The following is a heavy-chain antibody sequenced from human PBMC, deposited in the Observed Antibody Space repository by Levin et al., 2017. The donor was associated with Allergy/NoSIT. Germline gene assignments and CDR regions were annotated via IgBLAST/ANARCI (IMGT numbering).Heavy chain of an antibody. J-gene: IGHJ5*02. CDR1: GFSFSDSY. CDR3: ARTVGSGYCSGGSCSNWLDP. Sequence: PGRSLRLSCEASGFSFSDSYMTWVRQAPGKGLEWVSYISSTSSYANYADSVKGRFTISRDNAKNSLSLQMNSLRAEDTAVYYCARTVGSGYCSGGSCSNWLDPWGQGALVTVSS. V-gene: IGHV3-11*03. CDR2: ISSTSSYA. D-gene: IGHD2-15*01.